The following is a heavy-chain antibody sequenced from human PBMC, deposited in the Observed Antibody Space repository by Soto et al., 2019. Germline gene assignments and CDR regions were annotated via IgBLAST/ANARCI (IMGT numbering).Heavy chain of an antibody. CDR2: IYYSGST. J-gene: IGHJ5*02. CDR1: GGSISSGDYY. Sequence: QVQLQESGPGLVKPSQTLSLTCTVSGGSISSGDYYWSWIRQPPGKVLEWIGYIYYSGSTYYNPSLKSRVTISVDTSKNQSSLKLSSVTAADTAVYYCASDWGYSSSFGFGNWFDPWGQGTRVTVSS. CDR3: ASDWGYSSSFGFGNWFDP. D-gene: IGHD6-6*01. V-gene: IGHV4-30-4*01.